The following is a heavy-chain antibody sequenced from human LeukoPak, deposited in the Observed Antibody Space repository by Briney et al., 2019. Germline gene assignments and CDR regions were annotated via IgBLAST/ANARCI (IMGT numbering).Heavy chain of an antibody. CDR2: ISYDGSNK. D-gene: IGHD6-13*01. CDR1: GFTFSSYA. J-gene: IGHJ6*02. Sequence: GGSLRLSCAASGFTFSSYAMHWVRQAPGKGLEWVAVISYDGSNKYYADSVKGRFTISRDNSKNTLYLQMNSLRAEDTAVYYCARDRRPAFYPGTRYYYGMDVWGQGTTVTVS. CDR3: ARDRRPAFYPGTRYYYGMDV. V-gene: IGHV3-30-3*01.